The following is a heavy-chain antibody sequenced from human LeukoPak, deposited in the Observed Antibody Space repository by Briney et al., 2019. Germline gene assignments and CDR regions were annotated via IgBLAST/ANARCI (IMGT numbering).Heavy chain of an antibody. V-gene: IGHV3-7*02. Sequence: GGSLRLSCAASGFTFSSYWMSWVRQAPGKGLEWVANIKQDGSEKYYVDSVKGRFTISKDNAKNSLYPQMNSLRAEDTAVYYCARGTLHDAFDIWGQGTMVTVSS. CDR1: GFTFSSYW. CDR3: ARGTLHDAFDI. CDR2: IKQDGSEK. D-gene: IGHD1-14*01. J-gene: IGHJ3*02.